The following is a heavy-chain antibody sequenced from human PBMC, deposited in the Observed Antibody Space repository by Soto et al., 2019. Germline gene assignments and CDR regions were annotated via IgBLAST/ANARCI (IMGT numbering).Heavy chain of an antibody. Sequence: SQTLSLTCVISGDSVSSNSAAWNWIRQSPSRGLEWLGRTYYRSKWYNDYAVSVKSRITINPDTSKNQFSLQLNSVTPEDTAVYYCAREGVAVAGAIYYGMDVWGQGTTVTVSS. CDR3: AREGVAVAGAIYYGMDV. CDR1: GDSVSSNSAA. J-gene: IGHJ6*02. CDR2: TYYRSKWYN. D-gene: IGHD6-13*01. V-gene: IGHV6-1*01.